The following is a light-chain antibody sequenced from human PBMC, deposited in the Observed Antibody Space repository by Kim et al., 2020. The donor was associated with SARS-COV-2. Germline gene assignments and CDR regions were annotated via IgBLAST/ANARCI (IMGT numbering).Light chain of an antibody. CDR1: SSNIGSNY. V-gene: IGLV1-47*01. Sequence: GQRVTISCAGSSSNIGSNYVYWYQQRPGGAPKHLIYRNNQRPSGVPDRFSGSTSGTSASLAISGLRSEDEADYYCAAWDDSLSGPLFGGGTQLTVL. J-gene: IGLJ2*01. CDR2: RNN. CDR3: AAWDDSLSGPL.